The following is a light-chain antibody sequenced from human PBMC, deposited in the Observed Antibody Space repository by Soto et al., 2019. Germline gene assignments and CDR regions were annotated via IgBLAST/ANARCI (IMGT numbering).Light chain of an antibody. CDR3: QQLNSYPPWT. J-gene: IGKJ1*01. Sequence: IQLTQSPSSLSASVGDRVTITCRASQGISSNLAWYQQKPGRAPKLLIFGASNLQSGVPSRFSGSGSGTDFTLTISSLQPEDFATYFCQQLNSYPPWTFGQGTKVEIK. CDR2: GAS. V-gene: IGKV1-9*01. CDR1: QGISSN.